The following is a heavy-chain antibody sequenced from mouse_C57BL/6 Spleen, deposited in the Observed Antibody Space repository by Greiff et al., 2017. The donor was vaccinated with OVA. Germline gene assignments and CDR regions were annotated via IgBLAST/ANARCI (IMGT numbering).Heavy chain of an antibody. Sequence: EVQLVESGGGLVKPGGSLKLSCAASGFTFSSYAMSWVRQTPEKRLEWVATISDGGSYTYYPDNVKGRFTISRDNAKNNLYLQMSHLKSEDTAMYYCAREGSYDGYFDYWGQGTTLAVSS. CDR2: ISDGGSYT. J-gene: IGHJ2*01. CDR1: GFTFSSYA. D-gene: IGHD2-3*01. CDR3: AREGSYDGYFDY. V-gene: IGHV5-4*01.